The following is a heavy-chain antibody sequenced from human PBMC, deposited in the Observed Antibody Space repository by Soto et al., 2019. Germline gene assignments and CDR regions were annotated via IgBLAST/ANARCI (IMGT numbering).Heavy chain of an antibody. J-gene: IGHJ4*02. V-gene: IGHV4-30-2*01. CDR1: GGSISSYS. D-gene: IGHD6-19*01. Sequence: SGTLSLTCTVSGGSISSYSWSWIRQPPGKGLEWIGYIYHSGSTYYNPSLKSRVTISVDRSKNQFSLKLSSVTAADTAVYYCASAGGLGAVAADYWGQGTLVTVSS. CDR2: IYHSGST. CDR3: ASAGGLGAVAADY.